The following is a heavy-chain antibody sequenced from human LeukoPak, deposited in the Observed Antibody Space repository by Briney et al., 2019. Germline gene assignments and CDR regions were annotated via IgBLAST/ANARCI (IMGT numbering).Heavy chain of an antibody. CDR3: AKSLGYGSGWYDFDY. D-gene: IGHD6-19*01. CDR2: ISGSGPST. J-gene: IGHJ4*02. V-gene: IGHV3-23*01. Sequence: GSHRLSCAASGFTFSDYAMNWVRQAPGKGLEWVSAISGSGPSTDCTDSVKGRISTTRDNSNNPLYLHMNSLSADDPAVYYCAKSLGYGSGWYDFDYRGRGTLV. CDR1: GFTFSDYA.